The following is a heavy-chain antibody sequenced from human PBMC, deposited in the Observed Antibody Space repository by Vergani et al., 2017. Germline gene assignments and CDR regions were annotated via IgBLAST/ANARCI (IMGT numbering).Heavy chain of an antibody. CDR1: GYSFTSYW. D-gene: IGHD2-8*01. Sequence: EVQLVQSGAEVKKPGESLKISCKASGYSFTSYWIGWVRQMPGKGLEWMGIIYPGDSDTRYSPSFQGQVTISADKSISTAYLQWSSLKASYTAIYYCARIDHETNGRHNWFDPWGQGSLVTVSS. V-gene: IGHV5-51*03. J-gene: IGHJ5*02. CDR3: ARIDHETNGRHNWFDP. CDR2: IYPGDSDT.